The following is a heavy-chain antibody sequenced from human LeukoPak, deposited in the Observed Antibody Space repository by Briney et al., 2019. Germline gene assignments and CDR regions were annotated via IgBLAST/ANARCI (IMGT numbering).Heavy chain of an antibody. D-gene: IGHD5-12*01. Sequence: ASVKVSCKASGYTFTSYGISWVRQAPGQGLEWMGWISAYNGNPNYAQKLQGRVTMTTDTSTSTAYMELRSLRSDDTAVYYCARDAWYSGYEAELVLGWFDPWGQGTLVTVSS. V-gene: IGHV1-18*04. CDR3: ARDAWYSGYEAELVLGWFDP. CDR1: GYTFTSYG. J-gene: IGHJ5*02. CDR2: ISAYNGNP.